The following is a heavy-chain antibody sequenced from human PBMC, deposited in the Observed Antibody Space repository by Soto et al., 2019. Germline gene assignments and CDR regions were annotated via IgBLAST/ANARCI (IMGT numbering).Heavy chain of an antibody. V-gene: IGHV4-59*01. CDR2: IYYTGNT. Sequence: PSETLSLTCTVSGASISPFYWSWIRQPPGKGLEWIGYIYYTGNTNFHPSLKSRVTISADTSKNPFSLKLSSVTTADTAVYFCARVGGYNYFDHWGQGTQVTVSS. CDR3: ARVGGYNYFDH. J-gene: IGHJ4*02. CDR1: GASISPFY. D-gene: IGHD5-12*01.